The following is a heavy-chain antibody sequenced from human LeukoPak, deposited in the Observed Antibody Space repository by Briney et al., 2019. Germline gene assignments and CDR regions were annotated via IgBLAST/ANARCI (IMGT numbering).Heavy chain of an antibody. CDR2: INAGNGNT. J-gene: IGHJ4*02. Sequence: ASVKVSCKASGYTFTSYAMHWVRQAPGQRLEWMGWINAGNGNTKYSQEFQGRVTITRDTSASTAYMELSSLRSEDMAVYYCARGGLGGSWYAQPGMYYFGYWGQGTLVTVSS. CDR1: GYTFTSYA. CDR3: ARGGLGGSWYAQPGMYYFGY. D-gene: IGHD6-13*01. V-gene: IGHV1-3*03.